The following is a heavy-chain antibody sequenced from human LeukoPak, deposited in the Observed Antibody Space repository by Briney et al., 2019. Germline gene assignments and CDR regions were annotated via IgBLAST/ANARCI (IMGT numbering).Heavy chain of an antibody. Sequence: ASVKVSCKASGYTFTSYYMHWVRQAPGQGLEWMGIINPSGGSTSYAQKFQGRVTMTRDTSTSTVYMELSSLRSEDMAVYYCARASFWESPINWFDPWGQGTLVTVSS. CDR1: GYTFTSYY. D-gene: IGHD3-16*01. J-gene: IGHJ5*02. CDR2: INPSGGST. V-gene: IGHV1-46*01. CDR3: ARASFWESPINWFDP.